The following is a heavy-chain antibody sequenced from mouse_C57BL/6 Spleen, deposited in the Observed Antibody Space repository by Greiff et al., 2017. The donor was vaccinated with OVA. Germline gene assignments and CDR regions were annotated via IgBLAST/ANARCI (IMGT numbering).Heavy chain of an antibody. CDR3: ANEGYNNDGDAVDD. D-gene: IGHD2-12*01. CDR2: IWRGGST. Sequence: QVQLQQSGPGLVQPSQSLSITCTVSGFSLTSYGVHWVRQPPGKGLEWLGVIWRGGSTDYNAAFISRLSISKDNSKSQVFFKMNSLQADDTAIYCCANEGYNNDGDAVDDWGQVTSVTVSS. CDR1: GFSLTSYG. J-gene: IGHJ4*01. V-gene: IGHV2-4*01.